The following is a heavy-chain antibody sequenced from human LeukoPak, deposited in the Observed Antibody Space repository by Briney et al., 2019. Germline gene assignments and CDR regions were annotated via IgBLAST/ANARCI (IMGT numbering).Heavy chain of an antibody. CDR2: INPNSGGT. D-gene: IGHD3-3*01. CDR1: GYTFTGYY. CDR3: ARDYAGLWSGYYPGHYFDY. V-gene: IGHV1-2*02. J-gene: IGHJ4*02. Sequence: ASVKVSCKASGYTFTGYYMHWVRQAPGQGLEWMGWINPNSGGTNYAQKFQGRVTMTRDTSISTAYMELSRLRSDDTAVYYCARDYAGLWSGYYPGHYFDYWGQGTLVTVSS.